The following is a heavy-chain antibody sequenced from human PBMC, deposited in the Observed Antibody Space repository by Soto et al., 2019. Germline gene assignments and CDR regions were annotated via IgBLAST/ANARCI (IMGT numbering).Heavy chain of an antibody. V-gene: IGHV5-10-1*01. CDR3: GGLGHDSNSYYYVGYY. CDR1: GYSFANYW. CDR2: IDPSDSYT. Sequence: PGESLKISCKGSGYSFANYWISWVRQMPGKGLEWMGRIDPSDSYTNYSPSFRGHVTISADKSISTAYLQWSSLKASDTAMYYCGGLGHDSNSYYYVGYYRGQGPLVTVSS. J-gene: IGHJ4*02. D-gene: IGHD3-22*01.